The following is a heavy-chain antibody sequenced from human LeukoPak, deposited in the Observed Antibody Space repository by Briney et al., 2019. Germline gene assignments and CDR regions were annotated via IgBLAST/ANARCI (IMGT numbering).Heavy chain of an antibody. CDR2: IYYSGST. J-gene: IGHJ6*03. CDR1: GGSISSSSYY. CDR3: AGMNIVVVPAAEYYYYYYMDV. V-gene: IGHV4-39*07. D-gene: IGHD2-2*01. Sequence: KPSETLSLTCTVSGGSISSSSYYWGWIRQPPGKGLEWIGSIYYSGSTYYNPSLKSRVTISVDTSKNQFSLKLSSVTAADTAVYYCAGMNIVVVPAAEYYYYYYMDVWGKGTTVTVSS.